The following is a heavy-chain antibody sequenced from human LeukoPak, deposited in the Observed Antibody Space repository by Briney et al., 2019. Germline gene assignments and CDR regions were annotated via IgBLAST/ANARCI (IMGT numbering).Heavy chain of an antibody. Sequence: GGSLRLSCAASGFTFSNAWINWVRQAPGKGLEWVGHIKSKTDGGTTDYAAPVKGRFTISRDDSKNMLYLQMNSLKTEDTALYYCTTDPLGYCSSTGCYAYFQHWGQGTLVTVSS. CDR3: TTDPLGYCSSTGCYAYFQH. J-gene: IGHJ1*01. V-gene: IGHV3-15*01. CDR2: IKSKTDGGTT. CDR1: GFTFSNAW. D-gene: IGHD2-2*01.